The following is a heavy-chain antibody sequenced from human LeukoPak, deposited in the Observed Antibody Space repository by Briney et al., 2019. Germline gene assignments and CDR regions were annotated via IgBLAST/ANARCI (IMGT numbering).Heavy chain of an antibody. CDR3: ARDLSLYCSGGSCYSLNY. J-gene: IGHJ4*02. Sequence: GGSLRLSCAASGFTFSDYYMSWIRQAPGKGLQWVSYISSSAGNTHYADYVKGRFTISRDNVKNSLYLQMNSLRAEDTAVYYCARDLSLYCSGGSCYSLNYWGQGTLVTVSS. CDR1: GFTFSDYY. CDR2: ISSSAGNT. D-gene: IGHD2-15*01. V-gene: IGHV3-11*06.